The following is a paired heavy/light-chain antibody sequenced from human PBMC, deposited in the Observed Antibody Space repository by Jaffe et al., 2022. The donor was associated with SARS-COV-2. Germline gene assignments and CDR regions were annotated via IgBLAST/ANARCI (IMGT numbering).Heavy chain of an antibody. CDR1: GYTFTSYA. CDR2: INTNTGNP. CDR3: ARDRIAVAGQTAYYYYYYMDV. V-gene: IGHV7-4-1*02. J-gene: IGHJ6*03. Sequence: QVQLVQSGSELKKPGASVKISCKASGYTFTSYAMNWVRQAPGQGLEWMGWINTNTGNPTYAQGFTGRFVFSLDTSVSTAYLQISSLKAEDTAVYYCARDRIAVAGQTAYYYYYYMDVWGKGTTVTVSS. D-gene: IGHD6-19*01.
Light chain of an antibody. Sequence: DIVMTQTPLSLSVTPGQPASISCKSSQSLLHSDGKTSLYWYLQKPGQPPHLLIYEVSNRFSGVPDRFSGSGSGTDFTLKISRVEAEDVGVYYCMQSIQLPRTFGQGTKVEIK. V-gene: IGKV2D-29*01. J-gene: IGKJ1*01. CDR2: EVS. CDR3: MQSIQLPRT. CDR1: QSLLHSDGKTS.